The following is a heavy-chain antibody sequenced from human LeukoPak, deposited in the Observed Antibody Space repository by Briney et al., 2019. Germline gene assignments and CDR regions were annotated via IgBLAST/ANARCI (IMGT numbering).Heavy chain of an antibody. J-gene: IGHJ4*02. CDR3: AKGSSEWELLV. V-gene: IGHV3-23*01. CDR1: GFTFSSYA. D-gene: IGHD1-26*01. Sequence: GGSLRPSCAASGFTFSSYAMSWDRQAPGRGLEWVSAISGSGGSTYYADSVKGRFTISRDNSKNTLYLQMNSLRAEDTAVYYCAKGSSEWELLVWGQGTLVTVSS. CDR2: ISGSGGST.